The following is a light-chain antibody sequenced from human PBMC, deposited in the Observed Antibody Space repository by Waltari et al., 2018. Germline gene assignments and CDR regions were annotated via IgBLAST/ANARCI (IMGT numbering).Light chain of an antibody. V-gene: IGLV2-14*03. CDR1: SSDVGSYNY. CDR3: SSYTSSVL. J-gene: IGLJ2*01. Sequence: QSALTQPASVSGSPGQSITISCTGTSSDVGSYNYVSWYQQLPGKAPKNIIYDGSKRPSGVSNRFSGSKSGNTASLTISGLQAEDEADYYCSSYTSSVLVGGGTKLTVL. CDR2: DGS.